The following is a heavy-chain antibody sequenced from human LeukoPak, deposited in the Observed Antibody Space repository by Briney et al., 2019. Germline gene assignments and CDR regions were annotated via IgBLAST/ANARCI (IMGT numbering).Heavy chain of an antibody. CDR3: AKGHSDDWYYFDY. Sequence: GGSLRLSCAASGFTFSSYAMTWVRQAPGKGLEWVSAISGSGGSTYYADSVKGRFTISRDNSKSTLLLQMNSLRGDDTAVYHCAKGHSDDWYYFDYWGQGALVTVSS. CDR1: GFTFSSYA. V-gene: IGHV3-23*01. CDR2: ISGSGGST. J-gene: IGHJ4*02. D-gene: IGHD3-9*01.